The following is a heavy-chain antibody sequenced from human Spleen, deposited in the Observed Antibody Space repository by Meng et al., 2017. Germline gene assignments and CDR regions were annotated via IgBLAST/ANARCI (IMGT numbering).Heavy chain of an antibody. CDR1: GFTFSSYA. CDR2: ISYDGSNK. J-gene: IGHJ4*02. Sequence: GESLKISCAASGFTFSSYAMHWVRQAPGKGLEWVAVISYDGSNKYYADSVKGRFTISRDNSKNTLYLQMNSLRAEDTAVYYCARDRAMIVVGLIDYWGQGTLVTVPQ. V-gene: IGHV3-30*04. CDR3: ARDRAMIVVGLIDY. D-gene: IGHD3-22*01.